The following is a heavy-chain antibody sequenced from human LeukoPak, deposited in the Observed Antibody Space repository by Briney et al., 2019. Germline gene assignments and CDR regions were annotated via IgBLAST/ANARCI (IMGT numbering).Heavy chain of an antibody. CDR2: ISYDGGNK. CDR3: ARMGYYDYVWEKYYYYGMDV. V-gene: IGHV3-30-3*01. D-gene: IGHD3-16*01. Sequence: GGSLRLSCAASGFTFSSYAMHWVRQAPGKGLEWVAVISYDGGNKYYADSVKGRFTISRDNSKNTLYLQMNSLRAEDTAVYYCARMGYYDYVWEKYYYYGMDVWGQGTTVTVSS. J-gene: IGHJ6*02. CDR1: GFTFSSYA.